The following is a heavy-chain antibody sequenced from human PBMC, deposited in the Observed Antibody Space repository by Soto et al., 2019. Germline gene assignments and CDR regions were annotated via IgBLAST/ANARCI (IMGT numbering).Heavy chain of an antibody. CDR1: GGSISSGDYY. CDR2: IYYSGST. CDR3: ARGEGYCISTSCYTSHGMDV. V-gene: IGHV4-30-4*01. J-gene: IGHJ6*02. Sequence: SETLSLTCAVYGGSISSGDYYWSWIRQPPGKGLEWIGYIYYSGSTYYNPSLKSRVTISVDTSKNQFSLKLSSVTVADTAVYYCARGEGYCISTSCYTSHGMDVWGQGTTVTVSS. D-gene: IGHD2-2*02.